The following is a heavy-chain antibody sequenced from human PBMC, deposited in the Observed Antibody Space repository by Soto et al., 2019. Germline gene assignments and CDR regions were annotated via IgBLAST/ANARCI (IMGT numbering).Heavy chain of an antibody. CDR2: IYYSGST. Sequence: PSETLSLTCTVSGGSISSGGYYWSWIRQHPGKGLEWIGYIYYSGSTYYNPPLKSRVTISVDTSKNQFSLKLSSVTAADTAVYYCARDLSSGYYRYWGQGTLVTVSS. CDR3: ARDLSSGYYRY. D-gene: IGHD3-22*01. CDR1: GGSISSGGYY. V-gene: IGHV4-31*03. J-gene: IGHJ4*02.